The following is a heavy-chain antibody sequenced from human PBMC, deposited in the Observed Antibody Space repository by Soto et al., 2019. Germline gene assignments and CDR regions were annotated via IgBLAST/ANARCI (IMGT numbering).Heavy chain of an antibody. Sequence: GASVKVSCKASGGTFSNYAISWVRQAPGQGLEWMGGIIPMFGTPNYAQKFQGRVTITADKSTRTAYMELSSLRPEDTAVYYCARALDYLAPRRGAYGYYYCGMDVRGQGTTVTVSS. CDR3: ARALDYLAPRRGAYGYYYCGMDV. CDR1: GGTFSNYA. D-gene: IGHD3-10*01. V-gene: IGHV1-69*06. J-gene: IGHJ6*02. CDR2: IIPMFGTP.